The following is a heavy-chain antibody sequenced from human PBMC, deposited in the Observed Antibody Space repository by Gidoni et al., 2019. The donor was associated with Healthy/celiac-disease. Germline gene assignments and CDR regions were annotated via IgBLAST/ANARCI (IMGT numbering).Heavy chain of an antibody. Sequence: EVQLVESGGGLVKPGGSLRLSCAASGFTFSSYSMNWVRQAPGKGLEWVSSISSSSSYIYYADSVKGRFTISRDNAKNSLYLQMNSLRAEDTAVYYCARDVEAVGAHPIDYWGQGTLVTVSS. CDR1: GFTFSSYS. D-gene: IGHD1-26*01. CDR2: ISSSSSYI. V-gene: IGHV3-21*01. J-gene: IGHJ4*02. CDR3: ARDVEAVGAHPIDY.